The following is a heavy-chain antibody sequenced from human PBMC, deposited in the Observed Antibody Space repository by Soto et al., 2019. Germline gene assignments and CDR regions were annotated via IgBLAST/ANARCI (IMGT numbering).Heavy chain of an antibody. V-gene: IGHV1-69*04. J-gene: IGHJ2*01. D-gene: IGHD5-12*01. Sequence: GASVKVSCKASGGTFSSYTISWVRQAPGQGLEWVGRIIPILGIANYARKFQGRVTITADKSTSTAYMELSSLRSEDTAVYYCARDHYSGYDYGVYFFDLWGRGTLVTVSS. CDR1: GGTFSSYT. CDR2: IIPILGIA. CDR3: ARDHYSGYDYGVYFFDL.